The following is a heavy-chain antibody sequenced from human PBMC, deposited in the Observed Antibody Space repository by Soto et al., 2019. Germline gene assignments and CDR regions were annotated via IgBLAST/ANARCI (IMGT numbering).Heavy chain of an antibody. Sequence: QMQLVQSGPEVKKPGTSVKVSCKASGFTFTSSAVQWVRQARGQRLEWIGWIVVGSGNTNYAQKFQERVTITRDMSTSTAYMELSSLRSEDTAVYYCAAGPIAVAGNLGYLGQGTLVTVSS. CDR2: IVVGSGNT. J-gene: IGHJ4*02. D-gene: IGHD6-19*01. V-gene: IGHV1-58*01. CDR3: AAGPIAVAGNLGY. CDR1: GFTFTSSA.